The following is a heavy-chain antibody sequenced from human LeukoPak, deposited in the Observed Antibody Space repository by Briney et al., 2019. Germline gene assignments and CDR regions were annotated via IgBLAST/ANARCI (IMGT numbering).Heavy chain of an antibody. Sequence: GGSLRLSCAASGFTFSSYAMSWVRQAPGKGLEWVSVISGSGGSTYYADSVKGRFTISRDNSKNTLYLQMNSLKTEDTAVYYCTTDLPQRWLQTLLDYWGQGTLVTVSS. CDR1: GFTFSSYA. V-gene: IGHV3-23*01. D-gene: IGHD5-24*01. CDR3: TTDLPQRWLQTLLDY. CDR2: ISGSGGST. J-gene: IGHJ4*02.